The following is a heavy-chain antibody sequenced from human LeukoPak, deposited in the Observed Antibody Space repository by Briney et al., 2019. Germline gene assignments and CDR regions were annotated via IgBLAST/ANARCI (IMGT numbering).Heavy chain of an antibody. D-gene: IGHD3-9*01. Sequence: PSETLSLTCTVSGDSISSGGYYWSWIRQHPGKGLEWIGYIYYSGSTYYNPSLKSRVTISVDTSKNQFSLKLSSVTAADTAVYYCARGVVGGYFDWLTPFDYWGQGTLVTVSS. CDR3: ARGVVGGYFDWLTPFDY. V-gene: IGHV4-31*03. J-gene: IGHJ4*02. CDR2: IYYSGST. CDR1: GDSISSGGYY.